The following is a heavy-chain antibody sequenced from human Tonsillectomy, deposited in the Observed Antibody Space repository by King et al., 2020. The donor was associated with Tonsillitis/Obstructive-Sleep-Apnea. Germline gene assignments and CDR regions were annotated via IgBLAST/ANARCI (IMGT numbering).Heavy chain of an antibody. D-gene: IGHD6-13*01. V-gene: IGHV3-30*04. Sequence: VQLVESGGGVVQPGRSLRLSCAASGFTISSYTMHWVRQAPGKGLEWVAVISYDGSNKCYADSVKGRFTISRDNSKNTLYLQMNSLRAEDTAMYYCARDIGALGYYYGMDVWGQGTTVTVSS. CDR2: ISYDGSNK. J-gene: IGHJ6*02. CDR3: ARDIGALGYYYGMDV. CDR1: GFTISSYT.